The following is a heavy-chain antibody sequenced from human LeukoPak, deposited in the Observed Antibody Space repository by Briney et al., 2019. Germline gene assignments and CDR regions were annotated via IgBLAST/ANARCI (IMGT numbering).Heavy chain of an antibody. Sequence: GGSLRLSCAASGFTFSTYWMHWVRQAPGKGLVWVSRIKSDGSSTRYADSVKGRFTISRDNAKNTLYLQMNSLRAEDTAVYYCARIGVRDYSNYPFDYWGQGTLVTVTS. D-gene: IGHD4-11*01. CDR3: ARIGVRDYSNYPFDY. CDR2: IKSDGSST. V-gene: IGHV3-74*01. J-gene: IGHJ4*02. CDR1: GFTFSTYW.